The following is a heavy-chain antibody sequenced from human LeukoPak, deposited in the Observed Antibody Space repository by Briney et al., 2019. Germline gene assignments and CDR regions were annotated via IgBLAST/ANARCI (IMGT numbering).Heavy chain of an antibody. J-gene: IGHJ4*02. V-gene: IGHV3-23*05. CDR1: GFTFTNNI. CDR3: VRRGGGAYDRSLDF. CDR2: IDWGGTYV. D-gene: IGHD3-10*01. Sequence: GRSLRLSCAASGFTFTNNIMTWVRQAPGKGLEWVSAIDWGGTYVDYADSVRGRFIMSRDNSKNIVYVQMSGLRVDDTAIYYCVRRGGGAYDRSLDFWGQGTLVTVSS.